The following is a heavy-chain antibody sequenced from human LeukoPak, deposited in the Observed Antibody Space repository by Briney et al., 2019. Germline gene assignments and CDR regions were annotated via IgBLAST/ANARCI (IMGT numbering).Heavy chain of an antibody. CDR2: INWNGGST. D-gene: IGHD2-2*01. CDR3: ARAPITSPFYFDY. V-gene: IGHV3-20*04. J-gene: IGHJ4*02. Sequence: GGSLRLSCTTSGFAFDDHGMSWVRQVPGKGLEWVSGINWNGGSTGYADPLRGRFTISRDNAKNSLYLQMDSLRAEDTALYYCARAPITSPFYFDYWGQGTLVTVSS. CDR1: GFAFDDHG.